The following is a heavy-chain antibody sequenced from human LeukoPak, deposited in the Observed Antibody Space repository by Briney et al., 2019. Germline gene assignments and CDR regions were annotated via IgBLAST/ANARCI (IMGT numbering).Heavy chain of an antibody. CDR1: GFTFSRYA. J-gene: IGHJ4*02. CDR2: ISYDGSNK. Sequence: GGSVRLFCAASGFTFSRYAMHWVRQAPGKGLEGVAVISYDGSNKYYADPLKGRFTISRDNSKNTLYLHMNSLRAEDTAVYYCASPHSDILTGYYLARSSGYYFDYWGQGTLVTVSS. D-gene: IGHD3-9*01. V-gene: IGHV3-30-3*01. CDR3: ASPHSDILTGYYLARSSGYYFDY.